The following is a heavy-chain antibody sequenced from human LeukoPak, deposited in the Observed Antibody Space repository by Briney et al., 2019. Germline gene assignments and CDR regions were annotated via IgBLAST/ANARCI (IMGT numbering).Heavy chain of an antibody. D-gene: IGHD2-15*01. CDR1: GFTFTTYW. V-gene: IGHV5-51*01. Sequence: GESLKISCKGSGFTFTTYWIAWVRQMPGKGLEWMGIIYPADSDTKYNPSFQGQVTISADKSISTAYLHWRSLKASDSAMYYCARSRSGGCPRTWFDPWGQGTLVTVSS. CDR3: ARSRSGGCPRTWFDP. J-gene: IGHJ5*02. CDR2: IYPADSDT.